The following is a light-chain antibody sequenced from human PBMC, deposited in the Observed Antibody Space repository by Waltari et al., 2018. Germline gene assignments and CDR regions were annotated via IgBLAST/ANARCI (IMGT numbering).Light chain of an antibody. V-gene: IGKV3-15*01. J-gene: IGKJ5*01. CDR1: QTVSIN. CDR2: GAS. Sequence: EMVMTQSPATLSLSPGEGATLSCRASQTVSINLAWYQQKPGQAPRLLIYGASTRATGIPARFSGSGSGTDFTLTISSLQSEDFAVYYCQQYNNWPFTFGQGTRLEIK. CDR3: QQYNNWPFT.